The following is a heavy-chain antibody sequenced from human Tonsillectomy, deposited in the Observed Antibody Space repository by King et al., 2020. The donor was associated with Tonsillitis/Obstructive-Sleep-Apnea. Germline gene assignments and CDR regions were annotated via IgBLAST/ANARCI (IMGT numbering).Heavy chain of an antibody. V-gene: IGHV3-7*04. Sequence: QLVQSGGGLVQPGGSLRLSCAVSGFTFRNYWMTWGRQAPGKGLEWVANIKEDGSAKYYVDSGKGRFTISRDNAKNSLYLQMNSMRAEDTAVYYCAGVRATSGWFDPWGQGTLVTVSS. CDR2: IKEDGSAK. J-gene: IGHJ5*02. D-gene: IGHD5-24*01. CDR3: AGVRATSGWFDP. CDR1: GFTFRNYW.